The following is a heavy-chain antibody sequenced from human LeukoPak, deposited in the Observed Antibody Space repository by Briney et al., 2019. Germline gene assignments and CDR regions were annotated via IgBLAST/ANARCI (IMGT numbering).Heavy chain of an antibody. V-gene: IGHV3-30*18. CDR1: GFTFSSYG. D-gene: IGHD6-19*01. Sequence: GRSLRLSCAASGFTFSSYGMHWVRQAPGKGLEWVAVISYDGSNKYYADSVKGRFTISRDNSKNTLYLQMNSLRAEDTAVYYCAKDSYSSGWYGLDYWGQGTLVTVSS. CDR2: ISYDGSNK. CDR3: AKDSYSSGWYGLDY. J-gene: IGHJ4*02.